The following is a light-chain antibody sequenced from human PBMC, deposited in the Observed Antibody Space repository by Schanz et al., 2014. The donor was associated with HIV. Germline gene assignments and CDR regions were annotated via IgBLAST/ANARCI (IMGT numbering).Light chain of an antibody. J-gene: IGKJ1*01. CDR2: NAS. Sequence: DIQMTQSPSTLSAFVGDRVTITCRASESIYKWLAWYQQKPGKAPKLLMYNASSLESGVPSRFSGSGSGTDFTLTISSLQPEDFATYYCQQSYSTPGFGQGTKVEIK. CDR3: QQSYSTPG. V-gene: IGKV1-5*03. CDR1: ESIYKW.